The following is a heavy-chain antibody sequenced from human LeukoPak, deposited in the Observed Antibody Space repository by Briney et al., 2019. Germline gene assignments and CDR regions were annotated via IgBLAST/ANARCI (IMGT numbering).Heavy chain of an antibody. V-gene: IGHV3-9*01. J-gene: IGHJ2*01. D-gene: IGHD2-15*01. CDR3: AKAGYNCSGGSCYSYWYFDL. CDR1: GFTFDDYA. Sequence: SLRLSCAASGFTFDDYAMHWVRQAPGKGLEWVSGISWNSGSIGYADSVKGRFTISRDNAKNSLYLQMNSLRAEDTALYYCAKAGYNCSGGSCYSYWYFDLWGRGTLVTVSS. CDR2: ISWNSGSI.